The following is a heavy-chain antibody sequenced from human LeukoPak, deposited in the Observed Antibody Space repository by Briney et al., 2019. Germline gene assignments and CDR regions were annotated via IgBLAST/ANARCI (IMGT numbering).Heavy chain of an antibody. CDR1: GYRFTSYG. V-gene: IGHV1-18*01. D-gene: IGHD2-15*01. CDR2: ISAYNGNT. Sequence: ASVKVSCKASGYRFTSYGITWVRQAPGQGLEWMGWISAYNGNTNYAQKLQGRGTLTTDTSTSTAYMELRSLRSDDTAVYYCAREGYCSGGTCYSTMNWFDPWGQGTLVTVSS. J-gene: IGHJ5*02. CDR3: AREGYCSGGTCYSTMNWFDP.